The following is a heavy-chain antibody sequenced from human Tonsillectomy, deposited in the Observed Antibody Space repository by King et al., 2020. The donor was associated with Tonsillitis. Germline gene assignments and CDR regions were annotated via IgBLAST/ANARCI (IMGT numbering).Heavy chain of an antibody. Sequence: VQLVESGGGLVKPGGSLRLSCAASGFTFSSYSMNWVRQAPGKGLEWVSSISSSSSYIYYADSVKGRFTISRDNAKNSLYLQMNSLRDDDTAVYYCARDSSSWSYYYYYGMDVWGQGTTVTVSS. CDR3: ARDSSSWSYYYYYGMDV. CDR1: GFTFSSYS. J-gene: IGHJ6*02. CDR2: ISSSSSYI. D-gene: IGHD6-13*01. V-gene: IGHV3-21*01.